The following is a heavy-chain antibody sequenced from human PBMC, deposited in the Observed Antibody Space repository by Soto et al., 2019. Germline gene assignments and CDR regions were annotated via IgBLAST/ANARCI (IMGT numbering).Heavy chain of an antibody. J-gene: IGHJ6*02. Sequence: SVKVSCKASVGTFSSYAISWVRQAPGQGLEWMGGIIPIFGTANYAQRFQGRVTITADESTSTAYMELSSLRSEDTAVYYCARVVDTAMENYYYYGMDVWGQGTTVTVSS. V-gene: IGHV1-69*13. CDR3: ARVVDTAMENYYYYGMDV. D-gene: IGHD5-18*01. CDR2: IIPIFGTA. CDR1: VGTFSSYA.